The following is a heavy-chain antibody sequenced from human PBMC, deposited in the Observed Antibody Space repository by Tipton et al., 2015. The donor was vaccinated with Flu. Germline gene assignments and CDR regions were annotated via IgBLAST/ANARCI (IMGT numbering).Heavy chain of an antibody. V-gene: IGHV4-38-2*02. J-gene: IGHJ3*02. Sequence: TLSLTCTVSGYSISSGYYWGWIRQPPGKGLEWIGEINHSGSTNYNPSLKSRVTISVDTSKNQFSLKLSSVTAADTAVYYCARGGRAPLRSSWSNAFDIWGQGTMVTVSS. CDR3: ARGGRAPLRSSWSNAFDI. D-gene: IGHD6-13*01. CDR2: INHSGST. CDR1: GYSISSGYY.